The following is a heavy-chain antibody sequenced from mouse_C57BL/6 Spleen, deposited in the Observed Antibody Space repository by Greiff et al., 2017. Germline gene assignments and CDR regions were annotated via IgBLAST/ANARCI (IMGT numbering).Heavy chain of an antibody. J-gene: IGHJ2*01. CDR3: ARRDSSGYGAFDY. CDR2: IDPSVSYT. Sequence: VQLQQPGAELVKPGASVKLSCKASGYTFTSYWMQWVEQRPGQGLEWIGEIDPSVSYTNYNQKFKGKATLTVDTSSSTAYMQLSSLTSEDSAVYYCARRDSSGYGAFDYWGQGTTLTVSS. D-gene: IGHD3-2*02. V-gene: IGHV1-50*01. CDR1: GYTFTSYW.